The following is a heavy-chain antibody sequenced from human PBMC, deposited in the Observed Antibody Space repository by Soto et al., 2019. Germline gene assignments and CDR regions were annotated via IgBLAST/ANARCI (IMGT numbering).Heavy chain of an antibody. D-gene: IGHD1-26*01. CDR1: GFTYYSSA. CDR3: AAEGSGTYVIRY. CDR2: IVVGSGNT. V-gene: IGHV1-58*01. J-gene: IGHJ4*02. Sequence: GASVKVSCKASGFTYYSSAVQWVRQARGRRLEWIGWIVVGSGNTNYAQKFQGRITITRDMSTSTAYMELSSLRSEDTAVYYCAAEGSGTYVIRYWGQGTLVTVSS.